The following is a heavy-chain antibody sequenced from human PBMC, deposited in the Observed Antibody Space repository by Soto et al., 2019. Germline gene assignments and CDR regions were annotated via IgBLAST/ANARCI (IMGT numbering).Heavy chain of an antibody. CDR3: VRQTIPIFGGNDAFEI. Sequence: SETLSLTCTFSGGSISSSSYYWGWIRQPPGKELEWIGSIYYSGSTYYNPSLKSRVTISVDTSNNQFSLKLSSVTAADTAVYYCVRQTIPIFGGNDAFEIWGQGTMVTVSS. CDR2: IYYSGST. J-gene: IGHJ3*02. D-gene: IGHD3-3*01. V-gene: IGHV4-39*01. CDR1: GGSISSSSYY.